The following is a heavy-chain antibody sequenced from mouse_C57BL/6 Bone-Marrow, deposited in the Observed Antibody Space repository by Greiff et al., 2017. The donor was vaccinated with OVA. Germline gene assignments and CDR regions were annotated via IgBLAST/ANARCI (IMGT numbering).Heavy chain of an antibody. D-gene: IGHD2-4*01. CDR3: ARYDYDGPWFAY. V-gene: IGHV5-4*01. CDR1: GFTFSSYA. Sequence: EVQVVESGGGLVKPGGSLKLSCAASGFTFSSYAMSWVRQTPEKRLEWVATISDGGSYTYYPDNVKGRFTISRDNAKNNLYLQMSHLKSEDTAMYYCARYDYDGPWFAYSGQGTLVTVSA. CDR2: ISDGGSYT. J-gene: IGHJ3*01.